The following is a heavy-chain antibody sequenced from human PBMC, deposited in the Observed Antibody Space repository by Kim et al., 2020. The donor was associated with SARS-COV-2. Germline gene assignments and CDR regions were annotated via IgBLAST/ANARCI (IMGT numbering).Heavy chain of an antibody. CDR3: ARDISGNPRYYYYGMDV. J-gene: IGHJ6*02. Sequence: KLQGRVTMTTDTSTSTAYMELRSLRSDDTAVYYCARDISGNPRYYYYGMDVWGQGTTVTVSS. V-gene: IGHV1-18*01. D-gene: IGHD1-26*01.